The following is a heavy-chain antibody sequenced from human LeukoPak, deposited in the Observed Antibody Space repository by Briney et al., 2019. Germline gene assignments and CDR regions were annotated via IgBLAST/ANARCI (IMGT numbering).Heavy chain of an antibody. D-gene: IGHD5-18*01. J-gene: IGHJ4*02. Sequence: PGGSLRLSCAASGFTFSSYSMNWVRQAPGKGLEWVSYISSSSSTIYYADSVKGRFTISRDNDKNSLYLQMNSLRAADTAVYYCARDAADIAMVTHLDYWGQGTLVTVSS. CDR3: ARDAADIAMVTHLDY. CDR1: GFTFSSYS. CDR2: ISSSSSTI. V-gene: IGHV3-48*01.